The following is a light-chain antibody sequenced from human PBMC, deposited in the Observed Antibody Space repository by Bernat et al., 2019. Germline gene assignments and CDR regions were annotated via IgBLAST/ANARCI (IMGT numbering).Light chain of an antibody. V-gene: IGLV2-14*03. Sequence: QSALTQPTSVSGSPGQSITISCTGTSSDIGAYDYVSWYQQHPGKAPKLKIYDVRNRPSGVSNRFSGSKSGNTASLTISGLQAEDEADCYCSSYTSSSTLVFGGGTKLTVL. CDR2: DVR. J-gene: IGLJ3*02. CDR3: SSYTSSSTLV. CDR1: SSDIGAYDY.